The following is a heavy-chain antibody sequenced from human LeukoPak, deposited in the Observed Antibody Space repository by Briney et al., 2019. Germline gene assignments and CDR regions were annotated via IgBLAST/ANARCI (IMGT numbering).Heavy chain of an antibody. CDR2: ISSSSSYI. J-gene: IGHJ5*02. V-gene: IGHV3-21*01. Sequence: GRSLRLSCAASALTFNICAMSWVRQAPGKGLEWVSSISSSSSYIYYPDSLKGRFSISRDNAKNSLYLQMNSLRAEDTAVYYCARSGSTGSARGNWFDPWGQGTLVTVSS. CDR1: ALTFNICA. D-gene: IGHD1-26*01. CDR3: ARSGSTGSARGNWFDP.